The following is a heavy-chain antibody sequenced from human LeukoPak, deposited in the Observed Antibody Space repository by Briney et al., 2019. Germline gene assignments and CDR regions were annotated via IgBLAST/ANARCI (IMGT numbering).Heavy chain of an antibody. V-gene: IGHV3-23*01. Sequence: GGSLRLSCAASGFTFSSYAMNWVRQAPGKGLEWVSVISGSGRNTYYADSVKGRFTISRDNSKNTLYLQMNSLRAEDTAVYYCAKGSDSSDSSLFDYWGQGTLVTVSS. J-gene: IGHJ4*02. CDR1: GFTFSSYA. CDR3: AKGSDSSDSSLFDY. D-gene: IGHD3-22*01. CDR2: ISGSGRNT.